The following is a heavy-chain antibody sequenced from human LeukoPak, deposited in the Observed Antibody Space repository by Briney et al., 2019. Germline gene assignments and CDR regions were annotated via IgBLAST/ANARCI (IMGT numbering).Heavy chain of an antibody. D-gene: IGHD3-3*01. CDR3: ARANNLNYDFWSGYYY. Sequence: GASVKVSCKASGYTFTSYGISWVRQAPGQGLEWMGWISAYNGNTNYAQQLQGRVTMTTDTSNSTAYMELRSLRPDDTAVYYCARANNLNYDFWSGYYYWGQGTLVSVSS. J-gene: IGHJ4*02. V-gene: IGHV1-18*01. CDR1: GYTFTSYG. CDR2: ISAYNGNT.